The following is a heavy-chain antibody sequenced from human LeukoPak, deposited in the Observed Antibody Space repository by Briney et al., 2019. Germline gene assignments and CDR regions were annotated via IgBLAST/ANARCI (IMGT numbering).Heavy chain of an antibody. CDR1: GFTFSSYW. D-gene: IGHD6-6*01. J-gene: IGHJ6*03. V-gene: IGHV3-74*01. Sequence: GGSLRLSCAASGFTFSSYWMHWVRQAPGKGLVWVSRIKTDGSNTNYADSVKGRFTISRDNAKNTLYLQMNSLRAEDTAVYYCARQLVDYYYMDVWGKGTTVTVSS. CDR3: ARQLVDYYYMDV. CDR2: IKTDGSNT.